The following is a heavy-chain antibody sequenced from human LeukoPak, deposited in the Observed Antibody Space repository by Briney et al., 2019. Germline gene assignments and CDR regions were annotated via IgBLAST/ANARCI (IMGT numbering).Heavy chain of an antibody. CDR3: ARSLRGPSNY. J-gene: IGHJ4*02. Sequence: PGGSLRLSCAASGFTFSSYETNWVRQAPGKGLEWVSYISSSGSNIYYADSVKGRFTISRDNAKNSLYLQMNSLRAEDTAVYYCARSLRGPSNYWGQGTLVTVSS. CDR1: GFTFSSYE. V-gene: IGHV3-48*03. D-gene: IGHD2-15*01. CDR2: ISSSGSNI.